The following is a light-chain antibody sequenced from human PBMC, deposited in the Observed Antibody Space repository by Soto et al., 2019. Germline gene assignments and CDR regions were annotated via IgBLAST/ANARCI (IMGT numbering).Light chain of an antibody. CDR2: EVF. Sequence: QSVLAQPPSASGSPGQSVTISCTGTNNDIGNYDYVSWYQQEPGKAPRLLIYEVFHRPSGVSHRFSGSKSGNTASLTVSGLQAEDEADYYCSSYAGSNNFVFGTGTKVTVL. CDR1: NNDIGNYDY. CDR3: SSYAGSNNFV. J-gene: IGLJ1*01. V-gene: IGLV2-8*01.